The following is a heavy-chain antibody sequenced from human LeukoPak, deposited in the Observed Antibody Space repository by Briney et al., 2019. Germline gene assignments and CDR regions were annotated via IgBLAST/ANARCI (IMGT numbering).Heavy chain of an antibody. CDR1: GGSISSYY. CDR3: ARSYYDFWSGYYVGAFDI. D-gene: IGHD3-3*01. CDR2: IYYCGST. J-gene: IGHJ3*02. V-gene: IGHV4-59*01. Sequence: SETLSLTCTVSGGSISSYYWSWIRQPPGKGLEWIGYIYYCGSTDYNPSLKSRVTISVDTSKNQFSLKLSSVTAADTAVYYCARSYYDFWSGYYVGAFDIWGQGTMVTVSS.